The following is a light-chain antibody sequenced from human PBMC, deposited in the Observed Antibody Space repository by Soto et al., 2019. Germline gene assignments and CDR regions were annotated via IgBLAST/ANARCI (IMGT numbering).Light chain of an antibody. CDR2: DVS. V-gene: IGLV2-11*01. CDR1: SSDVGGYNY. Sequence: QSALTQPRSVSGSPGQSVTISCTGTSSDVGGYNYVSWYQQHPGKAPKLMILDVSNRHSGVPDRFSGSKSGNTASLTISGLQAEDEADSYCCSYADRYSLYVFGTGTKVTVL. CDR3: CSYADRYSLYV. J-gene: IGLJ1*01.